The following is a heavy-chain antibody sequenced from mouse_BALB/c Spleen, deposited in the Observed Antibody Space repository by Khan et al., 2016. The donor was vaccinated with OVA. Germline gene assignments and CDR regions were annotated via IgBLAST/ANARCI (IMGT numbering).Heavy chain of an antibody. D-gene: IGHD2-3*01. J-gene: IGHJ4*01. CDR1: GFSLTTYG. CDR3: ARWFDGYSSLHAMDY. CDR2: IWSDGST. V-gene: IGHV2-6*02. Sequence: QVQLQQSGPGLVAPSQSLSITCTVSGFSLTTYGVHWVRQPPGKGLEWLVVIWSDGSTNYNSVLKSRLSISKDNSKSQVFLKMNSLQTDDTAMYYCARWFDGYSSLHAMDYWGQGTSVTVSS.